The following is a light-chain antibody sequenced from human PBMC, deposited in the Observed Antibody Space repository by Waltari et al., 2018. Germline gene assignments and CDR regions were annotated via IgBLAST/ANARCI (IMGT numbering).Light chain of an antibody. CDR2: DAS. CDR3: QQYSEWPRT. CDR1: QSVSNN. V-gene: IGKV3-15*01. Sequence: EIVMTQSPATLSMSPGERVIFSCRASQSVSNNLAWFQQKPGQVPRLLIYDASTRATGVPVRFSGSGSGTEFTLTISSLQSEDFAVYYCQQYSEWPRTFGQGTKVEI. J-gene: IGKJ1*01.